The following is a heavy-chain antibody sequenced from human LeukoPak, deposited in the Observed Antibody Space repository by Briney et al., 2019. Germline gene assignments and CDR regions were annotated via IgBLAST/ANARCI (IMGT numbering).Heavy chain of an antibody. D-gene: IGHD2-15*01. V-gene: IGHV3-64D*06. CDR1: GFTFSSYA. J-gene: IGHJ5*02. Sequence: PGGSLRLSCSASGFTFSSYAMRWVRQAPGKGLEYVSAISSNGGSTYYADSVKGRFTISRDNSKNTLYLQMSSLRAEDTAVYYCVKSVAGLSGFDPWGQGTLVTVSS. CDR3: VKSVAGLSGFDP. CDR2: ISSNGGST.